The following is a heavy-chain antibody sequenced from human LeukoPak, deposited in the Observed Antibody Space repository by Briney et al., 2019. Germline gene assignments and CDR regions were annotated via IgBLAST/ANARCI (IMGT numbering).Heavy chain of an antibody. CDR1: GFTFSDNV. J-gene: IGHJ4*02. CDR2: ISDSGVNQ. V-gene: IGHV3-30-3*01. Sequence: PGRSLRLSCTASGFTFSDNVMHWVRQTPAKGLEWVAVISDSGVNQYYADSVKGRFTISRDNAKNTLYLQMNSLRAEDTAVYYCAGGGSTYYEIWGQGTLVTVSS. D-gene: IGHD3-22*01. CDR3: AGGGSTYYEI.